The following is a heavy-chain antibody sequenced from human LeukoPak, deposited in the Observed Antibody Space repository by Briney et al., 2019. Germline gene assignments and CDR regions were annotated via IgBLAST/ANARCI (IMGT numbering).Heavy chain of an antibody. J-gene: IGHJ4*02. D-gene: IGHD2-15*01. V-gene: IGHV3-66*01. CDR3: AKGVGYCSGGSCFLDY. CDR2: IYSGGST. Sequence: SGGSLRLSCAASGFTVSSNYMSWVRQAPGKGLEWVSVIYSGGSTYYADSVKGRFTISRDNSKNTLYLQMNSLRAEDTAVYYCAKGVGYCSGGSCFLDYWGQGTLVTVSS. CDR1: GFTVSSNY.